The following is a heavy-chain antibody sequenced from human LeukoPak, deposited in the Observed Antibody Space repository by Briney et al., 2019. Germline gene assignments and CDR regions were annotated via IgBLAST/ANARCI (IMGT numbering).Heavy chain of an antibody. V-gene: IGHV3-30*02. CDR1: GFTFSSYG. CDR3: AKSPDLAPPYYMDV. CDR2: IRYDGSNK. D-gene: IGHD2-15*01. J-gene: IGHJ6*03. Sequence: TGGSLRLSCAASGFTFSSYGMHWVRQAPGKGLEWVSFIRYDGSNKYYADSVKGRFTISRDNSKNTLYLQMNSLRAEDTAVYYCAKSPDLAPPYYMDVWGKGTTVTVSS.